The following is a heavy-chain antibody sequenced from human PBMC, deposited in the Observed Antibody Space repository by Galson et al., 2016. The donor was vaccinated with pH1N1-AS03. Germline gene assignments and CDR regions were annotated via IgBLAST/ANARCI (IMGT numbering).Heavy chain of an antibody. CDR1: GFSFSDYG. CDR2: IRYDGSKK. V-gene: IGHV3-30*02. CDR3: AKDPGLGGDRDY. D-gene: IGHD1-14*01. J-gene: IGHJ4*02. Sequence: SLRLSCAASGFSFSDYGMHWVRQAPGKGLEWITIIRYDGSKKYADSVNGRFTISRDNSKNTLHLQMNNLGIEDTATYYCAKDPGLGGDRDYWGQGTLVTVSS.